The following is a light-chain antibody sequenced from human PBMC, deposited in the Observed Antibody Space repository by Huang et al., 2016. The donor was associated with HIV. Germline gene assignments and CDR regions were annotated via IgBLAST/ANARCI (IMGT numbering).Light chain of an antibody. J-gene: IGKJ2*01. CDR2: DAS. Sequence: EIVLTQSPATLSLSPGERATLSCRASKSVSSHLALYHQKLGQAPRLLIYDASNRATGIPARFSGSGSGTDFTLTISSLEPEDSAVYYCRHRSNWPPYTFGQGTKLEIK. V-gene: IGKV3-11*01. CDR3: RHRSNWPPYT. CDR1: KSVSSH.